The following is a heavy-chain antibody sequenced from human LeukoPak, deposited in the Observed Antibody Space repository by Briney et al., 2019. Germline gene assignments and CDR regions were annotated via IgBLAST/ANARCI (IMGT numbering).Heavy chain of an antibody. CDR1: GFTFDYYA. D-gene: IGHD4-17*01. CDR2: IIWNICSI. J-gene: IGHJ3*02. Sequence: GRSLRLSCAASGFTFDYYAMLGVRQAPGRGLEWGSGIIWNICSIGHADYKKGRITSARHKPNNTKYLQANSLSAENTAVYDCARRSTVTRDVDIWGQGTMVTVSS. V-gene: IGHV3-9*01. CDR3: ARRSTVTRDVDI.